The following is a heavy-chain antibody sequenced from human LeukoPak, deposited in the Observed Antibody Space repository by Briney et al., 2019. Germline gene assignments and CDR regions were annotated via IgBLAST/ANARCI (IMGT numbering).Heavy chain of an antibody. CDR1: GFTSSSYG. CDR3: AKDRGGIVGDTYFDY. J-gene: IGHJ4*02. D-gene: IGHD1-26*01. CDR2: ISYDGSNK. Sequence: PGRSLRLSCAASGFTSSSYGMHWVRQAPGKGLEWVAVISYDGSNKYYADSVKGRFTISRDNSKNSLYLQMNSLRAEDTAVYYCAKDRGGIVGDTYFDYWGQGTLVTVSS. V-gene: IGHV3-30*18.